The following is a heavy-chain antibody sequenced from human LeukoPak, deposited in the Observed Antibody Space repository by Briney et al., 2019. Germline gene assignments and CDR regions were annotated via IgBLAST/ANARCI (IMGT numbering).Heavy chain of an antibody. V-gene: IGHV4-34*01. J-gene: IGHJ4*02. D-gene: IGHD1-26*01. CDR3: ARKFNITSVGVHPLDY. CDR1: GGSFSGYY. Sequence: SETLSLTCAVYGGSFSGYYWSWIRQPPGKGLEWIGEINHSGSTNYNPSLKSRVTISVDTSKNQFSLKLSSVTAADTAVYCCARKFNITSVGVHPLDYWGQGTLSPSPQ. CDR2: INHSGST.